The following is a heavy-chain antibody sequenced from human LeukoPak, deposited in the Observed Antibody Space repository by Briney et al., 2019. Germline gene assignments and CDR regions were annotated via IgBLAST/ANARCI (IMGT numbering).Heavy chain of an antibody. J-gene: IGHJ4*02. CDR3: ARHGVLTTVTPYYFDY. Sequence: GESLKICCKGSGYSFTSYWIGWVRQMPGKGLEWMGIIYPGDSDTRYSPSFQGQVTISADKSISTAYLQWSSLKASGTAMYYCARHGVLTTVTPYYFDYWGQGTLVTVSS. D-gene: IGHD4-17*01. CDR2: IYPGDSDT. CDR1: GYSFTSYW. V-gene: IGHV5-51*01.